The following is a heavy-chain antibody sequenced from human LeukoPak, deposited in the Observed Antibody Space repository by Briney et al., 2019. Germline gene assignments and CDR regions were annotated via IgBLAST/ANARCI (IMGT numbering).Heavy chain of an antibody. J-gene: IGHJ4*02. CDR1: GFTFSSYE. Sequence: QPGGSLRLSCAASGFTFSSYEMNWVRQAPGKGLEWVSYISSSGSTIYYADSVKGRFTISRDNSKNTLYLQMNSLRSEDTAVYYCAKRGSGSSKPMYYFDYWGQGTLVTVSS. D-gene: IGHD6-25*01. CDR2: ISSSGSTI. V-gene: IGHV3-48*03. CDR3: AKRGSGSSKPMYYFDY.